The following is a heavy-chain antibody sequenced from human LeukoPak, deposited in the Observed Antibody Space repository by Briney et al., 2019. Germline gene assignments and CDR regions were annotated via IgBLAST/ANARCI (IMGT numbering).Heavy chain of an antibody. CDR2: IYYSGST. V-gene: IGHV4-59*01. Sequence: SETLSLTCTVSGGSISSYYWSWIRQPPGKGLEWVGYIYYSGSTNYNPSLKSRVTISVDTSKNQFSLKLSSVTAADTAVYYCARVYYDSSGYYYFDYWGQGTLVTVSS. J-gene: IGHJ4*02. CDR1: GGSISSYY. CDR3: ARVYYDSSGYYYFDY. D-gene: IGHD3-22*01.